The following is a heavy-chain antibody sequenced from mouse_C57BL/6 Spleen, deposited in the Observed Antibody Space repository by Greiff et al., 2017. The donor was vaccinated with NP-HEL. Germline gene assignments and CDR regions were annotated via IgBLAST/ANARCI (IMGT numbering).Heavy chain of an antibody. J-gene: IGHJ1*03. Sequence: QVQLQQSGPELVKPGASVKISCKASGYAFSSSWMNWVKQRPGKGLEWIGRIYPGDGDTNYNGKFKGKATLTADKSSSTAYMQLSSLRSEDSAVYFCARGGYGSSSLYFDVWGTATTVTVSS. CDR3: ARGGYGSSSLYFDV. V-gene: IGHV1-82*01. CDR1: GYAFSSSW. D-gene: IGHD1-1*01. CDR2: IYPGDGDT.